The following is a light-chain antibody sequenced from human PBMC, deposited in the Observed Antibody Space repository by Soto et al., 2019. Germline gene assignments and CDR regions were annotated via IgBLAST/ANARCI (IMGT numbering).Light chain of an antibody. V-gene: IGLV6-57*04. Sequence: NFMLTQPHSVSESPGKTVTISCTRSSGSIASNYVQWYQQRPGSAPTTVIYEDNQRPSGVPDRFSGSIDSSSNSASLTISGLKTEDEADYYCQSYDSSNQDVVFGGGTKVTVI. J-gene: IGLJ2*01. CDR2: EDN. CDR1: SGSIASNY. CDR3: QSYDSSNQDVV.